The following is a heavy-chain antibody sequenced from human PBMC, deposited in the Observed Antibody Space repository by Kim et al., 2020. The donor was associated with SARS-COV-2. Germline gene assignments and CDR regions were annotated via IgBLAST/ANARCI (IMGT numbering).Heavy chain of an antibody. J-gene: IGHJ4*02. CDR1: GGTFSSYA. CDR2: IIPIFGTA. D-gene: IGHD2-15*01. V-gene: IGHV1-69*13. Sequence: SVKVSCKASGGTFSSYAISWVRQAPGQGLEWMGGIIPIFGTANYAQKFQGRVTITADESTSTAYMELSSLRSEDTAVYYCASSNCSGGSCYPMRAYYFDYWGQGTLVTVSS. CDR3: ASSNCSGGSCYPMRAYYFDY.